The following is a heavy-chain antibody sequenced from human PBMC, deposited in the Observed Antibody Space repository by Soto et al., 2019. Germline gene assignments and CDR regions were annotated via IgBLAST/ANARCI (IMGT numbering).Heavy chain of an antibody. D-gene: IGHD3-16*01. V-gene: IGHV4-39*01. Sequence: SETLSVTCTFSVGSISSSSYYWGWIRQPPGKGLEWIGSIYYSGSTYYNPSLKSRVTISVDTSKNQFSLKLSSVTAADTAVYYCARHGGALDYYYGMDVWGQGTTVTVSS. CDR2: IYYSGST. CDR1: VGSISSSSYY. J-gene: IGHJ6*02. CDR3: ARHGGALDYYYGMDV.